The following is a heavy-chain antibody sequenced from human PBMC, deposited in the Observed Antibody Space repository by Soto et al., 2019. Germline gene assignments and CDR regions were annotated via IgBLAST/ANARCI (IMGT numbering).Heavy chain of an antibody. CDR2: ISYSGTI. Sequence: QVQLQESGPGLVKPSQTLSLTCIVSGASISSGDYYWSWVRQPPGKGLEWIGHISYSGTIDYSPALKSRVTISLDTSTNQFSLNLNSVTAADTAVYYCVRALGSRFMEWPRFDPWGQGTLVTVSS. CDR3: VRALGSRFMEWPRFDP. J-gene: IGHJ5*02. CDR1: GASISSGDYY. V-gene: IGHV4-30-4*01. D-gene: IGHD3-3*01.